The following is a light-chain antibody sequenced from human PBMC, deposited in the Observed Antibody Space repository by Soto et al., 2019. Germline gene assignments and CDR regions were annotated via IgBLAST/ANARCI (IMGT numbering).Light chain of an antibody. CDR1: QGICST. V-gene: IGKV3-15*01. CDR3: QPYNSGPRT. J-gene: IGKJ4*02. CDR2: DXS. Sequence: IVLTQSPATLSLSAGEGATLSXRASQGICSTLAWYQHQPGXTPRXXXADXSTRARGCPTRFSGSRSGAAFTPTINSRQSDDFALYYWQPYNSGPRTFGGGTKVDIK.